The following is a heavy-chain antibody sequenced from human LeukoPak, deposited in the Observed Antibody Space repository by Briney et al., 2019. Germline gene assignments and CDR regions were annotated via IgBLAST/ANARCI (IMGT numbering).Heavy chain of an antibody. J-gene: IGHJ4*02. V-gene: IGHV3-30*02. CDR2: MRYDGSQI. CDR1: GFSFKDHG. Sequence: GGSLRLSCVASGFSFKDHGMHWVRQAPGKGLEWVAFMRYDGSQILYTDSVKGRFIISRDNSKSTLHLQIDRLRVDDTAVYYCARRMNSGSYYPSYYFDSWGQGTLVTVSS. CDR3: ARRMNSGSYYPSYYFDS. D-gene: IGHD3-10*01.